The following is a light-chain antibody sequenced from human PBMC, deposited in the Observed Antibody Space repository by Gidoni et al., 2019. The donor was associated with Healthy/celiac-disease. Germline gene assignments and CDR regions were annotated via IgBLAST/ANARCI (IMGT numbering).Light chain of an antibody. Sequence: QSALTQPVPVSGSPGQSITISCTGTSSDVGGYNYVSWYQQHPGKAPKLMIYDVSNRPSGVSNRFSGSKSGNTASLTISGLQAEDEADYYCSSYTSSSTSVVFGGGTKLTVL. V-gene: IGLV2-14*01. CDR3: SSYTSSSTSVV. CDR1: SSDVGGYNY. J-gene: IGLJ2*01. CDR2: DVS.